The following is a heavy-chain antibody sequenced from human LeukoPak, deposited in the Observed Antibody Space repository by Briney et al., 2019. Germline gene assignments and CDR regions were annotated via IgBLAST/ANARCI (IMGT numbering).Heavy chain of an antibody. CDR3: ATYYCSTTSCYPYFFDY. CDR1: GYPFTRYG. Sequence: GAPVKVSCKASGYPFTRYGISWVRQAPGQGLEWMGWINPDNGNTKYAQKFQGRVTMTTDTSTSTAHMELGSLRSDDTAVYYCATYYCSTTSCYPYFFDYWGQGTLITVSS. D-gene: IGHD2-2*01. V-gene: IGHV1-18*01. CDR2: INPDNGNT. J-gene: IGHJ4*02.